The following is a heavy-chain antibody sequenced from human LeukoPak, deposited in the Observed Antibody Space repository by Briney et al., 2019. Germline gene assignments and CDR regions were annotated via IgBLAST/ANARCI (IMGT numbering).Heavy chain of an antibody. CDR2: INPNSGGT. J-gene: IGHJ3*02. Sequence: ASVKVSCTASGYTFTGYYMHWVRQAPGQGLEWMGWINPNSGGTNYAQKFQGRVTMTRDTSISTAYMELSRLRSDDTAVYYCARSPLWWELLGTNDAFDIWGQGTMVTVSS. D-gene: IGHD1-26*01. CDR3: ARSPLWWELLGTNDAFDI. CDR1: GYTFTGYY. V-gene: IGHV1-2*02.